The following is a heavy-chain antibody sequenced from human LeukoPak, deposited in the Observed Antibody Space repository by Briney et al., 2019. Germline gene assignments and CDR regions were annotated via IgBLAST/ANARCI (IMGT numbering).Heavy chain of an antibody. J-gene: IGHJ4*02. V-gene: IGHV4-39*01. Sequence: SETLSLTCSVSGGSISSSSSYWAWIRRPPGKGLEWIATIHYSGGTNYNPSLKSQVTISVDASKNQLSLQLSSVTAADTAVYYCARHTSGSSLDYWGQGILVTVSS. CDR2: IHYSGGT. CDR1: GGSISSSSSY. CDR3: ARHTSGSSLDY. D-gene: IGHD6-6*01.